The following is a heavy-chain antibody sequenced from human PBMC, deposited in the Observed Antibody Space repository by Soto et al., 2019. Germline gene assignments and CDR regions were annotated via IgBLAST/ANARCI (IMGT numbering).Heavy chain of an antibody. CDR3: AKVRGVISRGGLYFDY. CDR1: GGSISGSSYY. D-gene: IGHD3-10*01. J-gene: IGHJ4*02. Sequence: SETLSLTCTVSGGSISGSSYYWGWIRQPPGKGLEWIGSIYYSGSTYYNPSLKSRVTISVDTSKNQFSLKLSSVTAADTAVYYCAKVRGVISRGGLYFDYWGQGTLVTAPQ. V-gene: IGHV4-39*01. CDR2: IYYSGST.